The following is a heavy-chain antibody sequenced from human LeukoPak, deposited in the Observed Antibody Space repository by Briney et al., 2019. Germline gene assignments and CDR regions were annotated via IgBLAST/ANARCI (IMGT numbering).Heavy chain of an antibody. V-gene: IGHV3-30*18. D-gene: IGHD3-9*01. CDR1: GFTFSSYG. Sequence: PGRSLRLSCAVSGFTFSSYGMHWVRQAPGKGLEWVAVISYDGSNKYYADSVKGRFTISRDNSKNTLYLQMNSLRAEDTAVYYCAKDLSRYFDWLSYFDYWGQGTLVTVSS. CDR3: AKDLSRYFDWLSYFDY. J-gene: IGHJ4*02. CDR2: ISYDGSNK.